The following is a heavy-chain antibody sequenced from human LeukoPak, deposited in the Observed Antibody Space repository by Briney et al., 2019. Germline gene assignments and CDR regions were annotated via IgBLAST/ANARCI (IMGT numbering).Heavy chain of an antibody. CDR3: ARYSGNPTAFDY. D-gene: IGHD1-26*01. Sequence: PSETLSLTCNVSGGSISSSSYYWGWIRQPPGKGVEWIGNIYYSGGTYYNTSLKSRVTISVDTSNNHFSLKLSSVTAADTAVYYCARYSGNPTAFDYWGQGTLVTVSS. CDR1: GGSISSSSYY. J-gene: IGHJ4*02. V-gene: IGHV4-39*02. CDR2: IYYSGGT.